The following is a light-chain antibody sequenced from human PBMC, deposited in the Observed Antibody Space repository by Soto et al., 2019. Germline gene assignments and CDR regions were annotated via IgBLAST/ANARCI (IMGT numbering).Light chain of an antibody. Sequence: EIVMTQSPATLSLSPGERATLSCRASQSVSSNLAWYQQKPGQAPRLLIHGTSTRATGIPARFSGSGSGTEFTLTISSLQSEDFAVYYCQQHSNWPRTFGQGTKVEIK. V-gene: IGKV3-15*01. J-gene: IGKJ1*01. CDR1: QSVSSN. CDR3: QQHSNWPRT. CDR2: GTS.